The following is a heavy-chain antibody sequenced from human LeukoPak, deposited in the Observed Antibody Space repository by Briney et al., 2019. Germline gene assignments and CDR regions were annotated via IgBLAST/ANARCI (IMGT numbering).Heavy chain of an antibody. D-gene: IGHD1-1*01. J-gene: IGHJ6*02. CDR1: GYTFTGYY. Sequence: ASVKVSCKASGYTFTGYYMHWVRQAPGQGLEWMGWINPNSGGTYYAQKFQGWVTMTRDTSISTAYMELSRLRSDDTAVYYCARGAPGPDSTAGGYYYYGMDVWGQGTTVTVSS. CDR3: ARGAPGPDSTAGGYYYYGMDV. V-gene: IGHV1-2*04. CDR2: INPNSGGT.